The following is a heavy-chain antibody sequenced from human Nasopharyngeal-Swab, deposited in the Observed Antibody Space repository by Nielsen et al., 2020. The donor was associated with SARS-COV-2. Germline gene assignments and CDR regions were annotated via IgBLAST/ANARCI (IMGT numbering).Heavy chain of an antibody. Sequence: GESLKISCAASRLIFSASAIHWVRQASGKGLEWVGRIGDKDHNYATTYGASVQGRFTISRDDSKNTAFLQMDSLKTEDTVLYYCTTDFYFDYWGQGTLVTVSS. CDR2: IGDKDHNYAT. CDR3: TTDFYFDY. CDR1: RLIFSASA. J-gene: IGHJ4*02. V-gene: IGHV3-73*01.